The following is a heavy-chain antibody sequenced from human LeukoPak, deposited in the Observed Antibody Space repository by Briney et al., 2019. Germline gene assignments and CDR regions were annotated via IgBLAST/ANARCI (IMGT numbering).Heavy chain of an antibody. Sequence: GGSLRLSCAASGFTFSSYGMHWVRQAPGKGLEWVAFIRYDGSNKYYADSVKGRFTISRDNSKNTLYLQMNSLRAEDTAVYYCAKRDGYPPHYYYYYMDVWGKGTTVTVSS. J-gene: IGHJ6*03. CDR3: AKRDGYPPHYYYYYMDV. CDR2: IRYDGSNK. D-gene: IGHD5-24*01. V-gene: IGHV3-30*02. CDR1: GFTFSSYG.